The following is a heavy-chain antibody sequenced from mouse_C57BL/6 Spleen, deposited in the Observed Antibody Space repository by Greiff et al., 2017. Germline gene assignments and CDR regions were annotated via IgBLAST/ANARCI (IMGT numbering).Heavy chain of an antibody. V-gene: IGHV1-80*01. D-gene: IGHD2-5*01. J-gene: IGHJ4*01. CDR2: IYPGDGDT. CDR1: GYAFSSYW. CDR3: ARGYYRNFYYARDY. Sequence: QVHVKQSGAELVKPGASVKISCKASGYAFSSYWMNWVKQRPGKGLEWIGQIYPGDGDTNYNGKFKGKDTLTADKSSSTAYMQLSSLTSEDSAVYFCARGYYRNFYYARDYWGQGTSVTVSS.